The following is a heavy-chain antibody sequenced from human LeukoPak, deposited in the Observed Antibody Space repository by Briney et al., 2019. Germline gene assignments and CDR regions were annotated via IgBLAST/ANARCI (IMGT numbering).Heavy chain of an antibody. V-gene: IGHV3-23*01. CDR3: ARAPRAHWGYFYDYMDV. CDR2: ISGSGAST. CDR1: GFTFSDYA. J-gene: IGHJ6*03. D-gene: IGHD2/OR15-2a*01. Sequence: GGSLRLSCVVSGFTFSDYAMSWVRQAPGKGLEWVSAISGSGASTIYADSVGGRFTISRDNSKNTLDLQMNSLRSEDTAVYYCARAPRAHWGYFYDYMDVWGKGTTVTISS.